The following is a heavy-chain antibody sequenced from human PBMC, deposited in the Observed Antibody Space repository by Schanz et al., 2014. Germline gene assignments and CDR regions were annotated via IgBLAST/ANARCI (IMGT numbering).Heavy chain of an antibody. Sequence: QVQLVQSGAEVKKPGASVKVSCKASGYTFTSYGITWVRQAPGQGLEWMGWISVYHGHTNYAEKVHGRGAMTTDTCTSTAYMELRSLISDDTAVYYCVRDAGWAFGDYHGMDVWGQGTSVTVSS. CDR3: VRDAGWAFGDYHGMDV. CDR2: ISVYHGHT. CDR1: GYTFTSYG. V-gene: IGHV1-18*01. D-gene: IGHD3-10*01. J-gene: IGHJ6*02.